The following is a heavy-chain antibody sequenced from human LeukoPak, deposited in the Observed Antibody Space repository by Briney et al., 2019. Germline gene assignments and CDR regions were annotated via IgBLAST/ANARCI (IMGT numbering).Heavy chain of an antibody. CDR2: MYYSGST. D-gene: IGHD3-22*01. Sequence: PSETLSLTCTVSGGSISSGNYYWSWIRQPPGKGLEWIAYMYYSGSTYYNPSLKSRVTMSADTSKNQLSLKLSSVTAADTAVYYCARPYYYDSRIDPWGQGILVTVSS. V-gene: IGHV4-30-4*01. CDR3: ARPYYYDSRIDP. J-gene: IGHJ5*02. CDR1: GGSISSGNYY.